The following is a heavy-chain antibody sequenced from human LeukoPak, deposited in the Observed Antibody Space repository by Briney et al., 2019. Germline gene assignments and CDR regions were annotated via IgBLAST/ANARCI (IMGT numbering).Heavy chain of an antibody. D-gene: IGHD1-14*01. V-gene: IGHV4-34*01. J-gene: IGHJ5*02. CDR1: GGSFSGYY. Sequence: SSETLSLTCAVYGGSFSGYYWSWVRQPPGKGLEWIGEINHSGSTNYNPSLKSRVTISVDTSKNQFSLKLSSVTAADTAVYYSPRGENRGGRWFDPWGQGTLVTASS. CDR3: PRGENRGGRWFDP. CDR2: INHSGST.